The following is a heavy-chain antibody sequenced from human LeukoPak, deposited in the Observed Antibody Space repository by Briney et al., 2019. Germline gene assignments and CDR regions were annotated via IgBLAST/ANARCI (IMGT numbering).Heavy chain of an antibody. V-gene: IGHV1-8*01. CDR2: MNPNSGNT. Sequence: GASVKVSCKASGYTFTSYDINWVRPATGQGLGWMGWMNPNSGNTGYAQKFQGRVTMTRNTSISTAYMELSSLRSEDTAVYYCARGLSPGLLTGTYYYYYMDVWGKGTTVTVSS. D-gene: IGHD3-9*01. CDR1: GYTFTSYD. J-gene: IGHJ6*03. CDR3: ARGLSPGLLTGTYYYYYMDV.